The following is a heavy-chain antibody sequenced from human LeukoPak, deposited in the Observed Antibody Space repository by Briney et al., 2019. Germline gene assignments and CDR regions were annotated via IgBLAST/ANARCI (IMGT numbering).Heavy chain of an antibody. CDR3: AKGGGSGFFDY. CDR1: GFTFSSYT. J-gene: IGHJ4*02. CDR2: ISGSGGGT. D-gene: IGHD3-10*01. Sequence: PGGSLRLSCVVSGFTFSSYTMNWVRQAPGKGLEWVSSISGSGGGTYYADSVKGRFTISRDNSKNTLYLQMNSLRADDTAVFYCAKGGGSGFFDYWGQGNVVTVSS. V-gene: IGHV3-23*01.